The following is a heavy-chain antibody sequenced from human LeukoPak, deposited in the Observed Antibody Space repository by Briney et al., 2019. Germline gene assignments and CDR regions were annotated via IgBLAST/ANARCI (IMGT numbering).Heavy chain of an antibody. CDR3: AKDLDSTDLYDNAD. D-gene: IGHD6-19*01. CDR2: IGTNEQRT. Sequence: PGGSLRLSCVASGFTFSRYAMNWVRQTPGKGLEWVSLIGTNEQRTHYADSVKGRFTISRDNPKNTLFLQMNSLRAEDTAVYYCAKDLDSTDLYDNADWGQGTLVTVSS. CDR1: GFTFSRYA. V-gene: IGHV3-23*01. J-gene: IGHJ1*01.